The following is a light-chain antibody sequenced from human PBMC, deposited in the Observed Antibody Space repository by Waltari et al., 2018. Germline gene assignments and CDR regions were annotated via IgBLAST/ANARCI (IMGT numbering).Light chain of an antibody. V-gene: IGLV2-8*01. CDR3: GSYAGSTGWV. Sequence: QSALTQPPSASGSPGQSVTISCTGTSSDIGGYNHVSWYQQYPGKAPKLMISEVNKRPSGVPVRFSGSKSGNTASLIVSGLQADDEADYHCGSYAGSTGWVFGGGTKLTVL. J-gene: IGLJ3*02. CDR1: SSDIGGYNH. CDR2: EVN.